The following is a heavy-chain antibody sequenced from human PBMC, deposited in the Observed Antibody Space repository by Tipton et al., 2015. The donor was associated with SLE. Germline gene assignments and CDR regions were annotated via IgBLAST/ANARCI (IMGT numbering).Heavy chain of an antibody. CDR1: GGSVSSGSYY. Sequence: TLSLTCTVSGGSVSSGSYYWSWIRQPPGKGLEWIGYIYYSGSTNYNPSLKSRVTISVDTSKNQFSLKLSSVTAADTAVYYCARVLSSSSDYWGQGTLVTVSS. J-gene: IGHJ4*02. D-gene: IGHD6-6*01. CDR2: IYYSGST. CDR3: ARVLSSSSDY. V-gene: IGHV4-61*01.